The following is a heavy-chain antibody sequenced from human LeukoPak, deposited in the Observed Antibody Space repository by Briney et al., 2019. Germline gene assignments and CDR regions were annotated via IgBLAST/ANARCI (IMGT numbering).Heavy chain of an antibody. CDR3: ARPGPDAFDI. J-gene: IGHJ3*02. V-gene: IGHV3-66*04. Sequence: AGGSLRLSCAASGFTVSSNYMSWVRQAPGKGLEWVSVIYSGGSTYYADSVKGRFTFSRDNSKNTLYLQMDSLRAEDTAVYYCARPGPDAFDIWGQGTMVTVSS. CDR1: GFTVSSNY. CDR2: IYSGGST.